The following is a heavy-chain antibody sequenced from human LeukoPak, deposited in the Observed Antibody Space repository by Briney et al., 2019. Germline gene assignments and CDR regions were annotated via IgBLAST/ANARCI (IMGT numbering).Heavy chain of an antibody. D-gene: IGHD1-26*01. CDR1: GFTFSSYW. CDR3: ARQSSGRYSGPFDY. CDR2: IKQDGSEK. J-gene: IGHJ4*02. Sequence: GGSLRLSCAASGFTFSSYWMSWVRQSPGKGLEWVANIKQDGSEKYYVDSVKGRFTISRDNAKNSLYLQMNSLRAEDTAVYYCARQSSGRYSGPFDYWGLGTLVTVSS. V-gene: IGHV3-7*01.